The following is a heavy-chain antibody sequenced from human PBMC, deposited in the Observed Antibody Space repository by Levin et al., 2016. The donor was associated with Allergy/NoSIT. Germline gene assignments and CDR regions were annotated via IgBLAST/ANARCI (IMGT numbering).Heavy chain of an antibody. V-gene: IGHV1-2*02. D-gene: IGHD1-14*01. CDR2: LDPKTGGP. CDR3: ARGGLHHGFDY. J-gene: IGHJ4*02. Sequence: ASVKVSCKASGYTFINYYIHWVRQAPGQGLEWMGWLDPKTGGPNYAQRFRDRVTMTFDTSINSVYMELSRLTFDDTAVYYCARGGLHHGFDYWGQGALVTVSS. CDR1: GYTFINYY.